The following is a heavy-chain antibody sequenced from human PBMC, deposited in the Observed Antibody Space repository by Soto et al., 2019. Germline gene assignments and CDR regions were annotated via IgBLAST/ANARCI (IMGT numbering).Heavy chain of an antibody. V-gene: IGHV4-30-4*01. D-gene: IGHD3-22*01. Sequence: SETLSLTCTVSGGSISSGDYYWSWIRQPPGKGLEWIGYIYYSGSTYYNPSLKSRVTISVDTSKNQFSLKLSSVTAADTAVYYCARSTYYYDSSGYYPDYWGQGTLVTVPS. J-gene: IGHJ4*02. CDR3: ARSTYYYDSSGYYPDY. CDR1: GGSISSGDYY. CDR2: IYYSGST.